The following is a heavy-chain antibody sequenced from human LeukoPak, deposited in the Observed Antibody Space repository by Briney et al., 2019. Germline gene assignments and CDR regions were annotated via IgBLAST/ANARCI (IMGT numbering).Heavy chain of an antibody. V-gene: IGHV1-46*01. J-gene: IGHJ6*02. Sequence: ASVKVSCKASGYTFTSYYMHWVRQAPGQGLEWMGIINPSGGSTSYAQKFQGRVTITRDTSASTAYMELSSLRSEDTAVYYCARDDCGGDCYNYYYYGMDVWGQGTTVTVSS. D-gene: IGHD2-21*02. CDR2: INPSGGST. CDR1: GYTFTSYY. CDR3: ARDDCGGDCYNYYYYGMDV.